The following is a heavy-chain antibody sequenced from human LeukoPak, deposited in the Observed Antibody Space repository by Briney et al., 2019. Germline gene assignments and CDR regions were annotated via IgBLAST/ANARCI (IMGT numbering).Heavy chain of an antibody. J-gene: IGHJ5*02. CDR3: AKDRWGSSSWYDGSWFDP. V-gene: IGHV3-30*18. Sequence: GGSLRLSCSTSGFTFSSYGMPWVRQAPGKGLEWVAVIAYDGSNKYYADSVKGRFTISRDNSKNTLYLQMNSLRAEDTAVYYCAKDRWGSSSWYDGSWFDPWGQGTLVTVSS. D-gene: IGHD6-13*01. CDR2: IAYDGSNK. CDR1: GFTFSSYG.